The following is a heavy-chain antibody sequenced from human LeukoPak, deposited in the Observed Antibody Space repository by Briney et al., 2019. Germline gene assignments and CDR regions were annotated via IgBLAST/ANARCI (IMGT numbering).Heavy chain of an antibody. Sequence: GSLRLSCAASGFTFDAYAMHWVRQAPGKGREWCSLVSGDGGSTYYADSVNGSFTISRHNSKTSLSLKMNSLRTEDTALYYCAKDYYDSSGYWGDSYGMDVWGQGTTVTVSS. CDR1: GFTFDAYA. CDR2: VSGDGGST. J-gene: IGHJ6*02. V-gene: IGHV3-43*02. D-gene: IGHD3-22*01. CDR3: AKDYYDSSGYWGDSYGMDV.